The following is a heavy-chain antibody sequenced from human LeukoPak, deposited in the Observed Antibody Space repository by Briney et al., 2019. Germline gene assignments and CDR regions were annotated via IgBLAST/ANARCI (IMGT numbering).Heavy chain of an antibody. V-gene: IGHV4-34*01. CDR1: GGSFSGYY. J-gene: IGHJ4*02. D-gene: IGHD5-24*01. CDR3: SRHVFFRGGYNFDRFDY. CDR2: INHSGST. Sequence: SETLSLTCAVYGGSFSGYYWSWIRQPPGKGLEWIGEINHSGSTNYNPSLMSRVTISVDTSKNQFSLQLSSVTAADTPVYYCSRHVFFRGGYNFDRFDYWGQGTLVTVSS.